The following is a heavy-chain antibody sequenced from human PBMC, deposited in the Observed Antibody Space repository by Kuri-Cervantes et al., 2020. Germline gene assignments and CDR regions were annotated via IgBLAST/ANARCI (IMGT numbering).Heavy chain of an antibody. CDR1: GFTFSSYG. D-gene: IGHD3-10*01. CDR2: ISYDGSNK. J-gene: IGHJ4*02. CDR3: AKDLSPPWFGELPHYFDY. V-gene: IGHV3-30*18. Sequence: GGSLRLSCAASGFTFSSYGMHWVRQAPGKGLEWVAVISYDGSNKYYADSVKGRFTISRDNSKNTLYLQMNSLRAEDTAVYYFAKDLSPPWFGELPHYFDYWGQGTLVTVSS.